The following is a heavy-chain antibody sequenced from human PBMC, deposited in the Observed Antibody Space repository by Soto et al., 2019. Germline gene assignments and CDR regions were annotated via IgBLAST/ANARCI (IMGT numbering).Heavy chain of an antibody. D-gene: IGHD3-3*02. V-gene: IGHV1-3*01. CDR1: GYTFSAYT. J-gene: IGHJ3*02. Sequence: ASVKVSCKAAGYTFSAYTMNWVRQAPGQSLEWMGWINVGSGNTRYSQNLQGRVSITRDTSASTVYMELTGLKSEDTAMYYCARDTETLGPRANDALDIWGQGTMVTVSS. CDR2: INVGSGNT. CDR3: ARDTETLGPRANDALDI.